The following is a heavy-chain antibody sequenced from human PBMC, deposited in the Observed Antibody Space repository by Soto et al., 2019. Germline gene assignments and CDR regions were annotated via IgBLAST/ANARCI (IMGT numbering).Heavy chain of an antibody. J-gene: IGHJ6*02. CDR2: IKQDGSDK. Sequence: GGSLRLSCAASGFTFSSYWMTWVRQAPGKGLEWVANIKQDGSDKYYVDSVKGRFTISRDNAKNSLYLQMSSLRDEDTAIYYCARDQDSGGWFDPPRYYFSYGMDVWGQGTTVTVSS. CDR1: GFTFSSYW. CDR3: ARDQDSGGWFDPPRYYFSYGMDV. V-gene: IGHV3-7*03. D-gene: IGHD6-19*01.